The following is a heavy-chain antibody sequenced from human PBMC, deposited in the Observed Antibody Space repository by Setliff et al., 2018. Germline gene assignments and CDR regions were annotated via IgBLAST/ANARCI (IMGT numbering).Heavy chain of an antibody. CDR3: AKDPRDTYYNFGY. CDR1: GFTVSSKY. CDR2: ISGSSHII. J-gene: IGHJ4*02. Sequence: LRLSCAASGFTVSSKYMNWVRQAPGKGLEWVSYISGSSHIISYADSVKGRFTISRDNSKNTLYLHMNSLRAEDTAVYYCAKDPRDTYYNFGYWGQGTLVTVSS. D-gene: IGHD3-3*01. V-gene: IGHV3-48*01.